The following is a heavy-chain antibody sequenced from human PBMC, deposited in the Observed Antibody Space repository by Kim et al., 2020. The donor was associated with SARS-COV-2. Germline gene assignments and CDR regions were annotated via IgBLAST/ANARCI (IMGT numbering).Heavy chain of an antibody. D-gene: IGHD6-13*01. CDR2: IIPIFGTA. CDR3: ARALIAGKGGDGMDV. J-gene: IGHJ6*02. V-gene: IGHV1-69*06. CDR1: GGTFSSYA. Sequence: SVKVSCKASGGTFSSYAISWVRQAPGQGLEWMGGIIPIFGTANYAQKFQGRVTITADKSTSTAYMELSSLRSEDTAVYYCARALIAGKGGDGMDVWGQGTTVTVSS.